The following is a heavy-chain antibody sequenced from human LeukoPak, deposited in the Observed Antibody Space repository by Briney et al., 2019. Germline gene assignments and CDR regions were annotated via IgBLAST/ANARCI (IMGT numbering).Heavy chain of an antibody. Sequence: PGGSLRLSCAASRFTFSSYAMSWVRQAPGKGLEWVSAISGSGGSTYYADSVKGRFTISRDNSKNTLYLQMNSLRAEDTAVYYCAKGSYYDSSGSFYFDYWGQGTLVTVSS. CDR2: ISGSGGST. J-gene: IGHJ4*02. V-gene: IGHV3-23*01. D-gene: IGHD3-22*01. CDR3: AKGSYYDSSGSFYFDY. CDR1: RFTFSSYA.